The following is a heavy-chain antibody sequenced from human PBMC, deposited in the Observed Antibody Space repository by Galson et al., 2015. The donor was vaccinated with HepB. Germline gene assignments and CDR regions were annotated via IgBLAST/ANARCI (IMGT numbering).Heavy chain of an antibody. CDR2: IIPIFGTA. CDR1: GGTFSSYA. D-gene: IGHD5-18*01. CDR3: ARAKNRWIQLRDYYYGMDV. J-gene: IGHJ6*02. V-gene: IGHV1-69*13. Sequence: SVKVSCKASGGTFSSYAISWVRQAPGQGLEWMGGIIPIFGTANYAQKFQGRVTITADESTSTAYMELSSLRSEDTAVYYCARAKNRWIQLRDYYYGMDVWGQGTTVTVSS.